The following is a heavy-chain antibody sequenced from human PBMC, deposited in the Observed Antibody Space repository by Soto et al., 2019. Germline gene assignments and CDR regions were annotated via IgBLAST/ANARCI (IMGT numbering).Heavy chain of an antibody. V-gene: IGHV1-2*02. J-gene: IGHJ5*02. CDR2: INPNSGGP. D-gene: IGHD6-6*01. Sequence: ASVKVSCKTSGYTFTDYYMHWVRHAPGQGLEWMGWINPNSGGPISAQKFQGGVTMTRDTSIATAYLTLTSLTSDDTALYYCAKDLTRQLAYWLDPWGQGTQVTVSS. CDR1: GYTFTDYY. CDR3: AKDLTRQLAYWLDP.